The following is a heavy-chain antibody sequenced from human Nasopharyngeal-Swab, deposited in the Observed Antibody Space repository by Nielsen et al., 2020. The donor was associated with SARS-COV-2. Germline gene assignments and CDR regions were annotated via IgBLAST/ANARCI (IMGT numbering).Heavy chain of an antibody. CDR2: ISSSGSTI. V-gene: IGHV3-11*01. D-gene: IGHD4-17*01. CDR3: AKVTTRSHPNI. Sequence: GGSLRLSCAASGFTFSDYYMSWIRQAPGKGLEWVSYISSSGSTIYYADSVKGRFTISRDNAKNSLYLQMNSLRAEDTAVYYCAKVTTRSHPNIWGQGTIVTVSS. J-gene: IGHJ3*02. CDR1: GFTFSDYY.